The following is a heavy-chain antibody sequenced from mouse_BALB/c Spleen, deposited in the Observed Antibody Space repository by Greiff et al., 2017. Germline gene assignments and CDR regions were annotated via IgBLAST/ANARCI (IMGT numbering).Heavy chain of an antibody. J-gene: IGHJ1*01. CDR3: ARSILRHYWYFDV. Sequence: VQLQQSGPGLVKPSQSLSLTCSVTGYSITSGYYWNWIRQFPGNKLEWMGYISYDGSNNYNPSLKNRISITRDTSKNQFFLKLNSVTTEDTATYYCARSILRHYWYFDVWGAGTTVTVSS. D-gene: IGHD1-2*01. CDR1: GYSITSGYY. V-gene: IGHV3-6*02. CDR2: ISYDGSN.